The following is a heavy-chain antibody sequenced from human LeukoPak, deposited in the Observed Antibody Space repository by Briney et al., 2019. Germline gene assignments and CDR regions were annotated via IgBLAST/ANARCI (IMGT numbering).Heavy chain of an antibody. V-gene: IGHV3-23*01. CDR2: ISGSGGST. CDR3: ARSTYYDFLNWFDP. D-gene: IGHD3-3*01. CDR1: GFTFSSYG. Sequence: GGSLRLSCAASGFTFSSYGMSWVRQAPGKGLEWVSAISGSGGSTYYADSVKGRFTISRDNAKNSLYLQMNSLRAEDTALYYCARSTYYDFLNWFDPWGQGTLVTVSS. J-gene: IGHJ5*02.